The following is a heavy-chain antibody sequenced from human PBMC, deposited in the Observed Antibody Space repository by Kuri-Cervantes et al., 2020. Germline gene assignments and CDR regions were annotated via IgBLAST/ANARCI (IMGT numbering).Heavy chain of an antibody. CDR2: IYPDDSDT. J-gene: IGHJ5*02. CDR1: AQSFTTYW. Sequence: GAVLETVWDGSAQSFTTYWLARVRQMPGKGLEWMGIIYPDDSDTRYSPSFEGQFTFSADKSISTAYLQWSSLKSSDTAIYHCARSHSGIYSMITHWFYPWGQGTRVTVSS. CDR3: ARSHSGIYSMITHWFYP. V-gene: IGHV5-51*01. D-gene: IGHD1-26*01.